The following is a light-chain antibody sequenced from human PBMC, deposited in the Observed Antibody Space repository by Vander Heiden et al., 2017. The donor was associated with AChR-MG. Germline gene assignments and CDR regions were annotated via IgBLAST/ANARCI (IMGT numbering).Light chain of an antibody. CDR2: EVS. CDR1: SSDVCGYNY. V-gene: IGLV2-8*01. J-gene: IGLJ2*01. Sequence: QSALTQPPSASGSPEQSVTISCTGTSSDVCGYNYVYWNHQHPGKAPKLMIYEVSKRPSGVPDRFSGSKSGNTASLTFSGLQAEDEADYYCSSYAGSNTDVVFGGGTKLTVL. CDR3: SSYAGSNTDVV.